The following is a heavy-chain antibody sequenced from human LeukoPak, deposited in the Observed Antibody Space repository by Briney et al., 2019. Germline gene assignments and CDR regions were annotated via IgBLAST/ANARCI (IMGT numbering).Heavy chain of an antibody. CDR1: GGSITTYY. V-gene: IGHV4-59*01. J-gene: IGHJ5*02. D-gene: IGHD2-15*01. Sequence: SETLSLTCTVSGGSITTYYWSWIRQLPGKGLEWIAYMYYSGSPNYNPSLKSRVTMSVDTSNNQFSLKLSSVTAADTAVYYCARVYGGSCSGGGCYANRFDPWGQGTLVTVSS. CDR2: MYYSGSP. CDR3: ARVYGGSCSGGGCYANRFDP.